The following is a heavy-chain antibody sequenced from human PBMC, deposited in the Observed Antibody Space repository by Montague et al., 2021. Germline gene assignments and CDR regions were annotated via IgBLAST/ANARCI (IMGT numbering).Heavy chain of an antibody. D-gene: IGHD1-14*01. CDR2: IYYSRRT. J-gene: IGHJ6*02. CDR3: AVTNPYYYYGMDV. CDR1: GASISDYY. Sequence: SETRSLTCSVSGASISDYYWSWIRQPPGKGLEWIGYIYYSRRTNYNPSLKSRVTISVDTSKSQFSLKLSSVTAADTAFYYRAVTNPYYYYGMDVWGQGTTVTVSS. V-gene: IGHV4-59*01.